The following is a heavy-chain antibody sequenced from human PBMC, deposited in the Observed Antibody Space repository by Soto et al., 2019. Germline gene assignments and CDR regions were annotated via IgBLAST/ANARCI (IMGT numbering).Heavy chain of an antibody. V-gene: IGHV3-15*07. Sequence: EVQLVESGGGLVKPGGSLRLSCAASGFTFSNAWMNWVRQAPGKGLEWVGRIKSKTDGGTTDYAAHVKGRFTISRDDSKNPLYLQMNSLKTEDTAVYSCTTGDIYGGTIYYCYGMDVWGQGTTVTVSS. CDR3: TTGDIYGGTIYYCYGMDV. D-gene: IGHD4-17*01. CDR2: IKSKTDGGTT. CDR1: GFTFSNAW. J-gene: IGHJ6*02.